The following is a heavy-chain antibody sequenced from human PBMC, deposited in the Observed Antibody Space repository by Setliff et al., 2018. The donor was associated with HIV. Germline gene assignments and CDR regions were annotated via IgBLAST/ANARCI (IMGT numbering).Heavy chain of an antibody. CDR1: KFPLSDLWMYW. CDR2: INHDGSII. Sequence: GESLKISCADAKFPLSDLWMYWMHWIRQVPGKGLMWVAAINHDGSIIKYADSVKGRSTISRDDAKNTVYLQMNSLRGDDTAVYYCATIPWGLFDYWGQGKLVTVS. D-gene: IGHD7-27*01. CDR3: ATIPWGLFDY. J-gene: IGHJ4*02. V-gene: IGHV3-74*03.